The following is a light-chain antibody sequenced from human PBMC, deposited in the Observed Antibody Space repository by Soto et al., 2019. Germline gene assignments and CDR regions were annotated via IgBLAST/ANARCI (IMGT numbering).Light chain of an antibody. V-gene: IGLV1-47*01. CDR2: RND. J-gene: IGLJ3*02. CDR1: DSTIGSNY. Sequence: QSALTQPPSESGTPGQRVTISCSGNDSTIGSNYVYGYQQFPGMAPKLLISRNDHRPSGVPDRFSGSKSATSASLAISGLRSEDEAAYHCASWDDNLSHWVFGGGTKLTVL. CDR3: ASWDDNLSHWV.